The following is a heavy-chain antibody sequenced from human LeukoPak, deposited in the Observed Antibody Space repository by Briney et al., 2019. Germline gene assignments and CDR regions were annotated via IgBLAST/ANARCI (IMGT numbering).Heavy chain of an antibody. V-gene: IGHV3-23*01. Sequence: PGGSLRLSCAASGFTFSSYAMSWVRQVPGKGLEWVSAISGSGGSTYYGDSVKGRFTISRDNSKNTLYLQMNSLRAGDTAVYYCARVSSGWEFDYWGQGTLVTVSS. J-gene: IGHJ4*02. CDR3: ARVSSGWEFDY. D-gene: IGHD6-19*01. CDR1: GFTFSSYA. CDR2: ISGSGGST.